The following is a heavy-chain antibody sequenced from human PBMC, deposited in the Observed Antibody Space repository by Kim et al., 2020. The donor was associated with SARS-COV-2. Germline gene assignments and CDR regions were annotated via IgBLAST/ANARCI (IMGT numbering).Heavy chain of an antibody. V-gene: IGHV7-4-1*02. CDR3: ATLTTVTNYYGMDV. CDR2: INTNTGNP. Sequence: ASVKVSCKASGYTFTSYAMNWVRQAPGQGLEWMGWINTNTGNPTYAQGFTGRFVFSLDTSVSTAYLQISSLKAEDTAVYYCATLTTVTNYYGMDVWGQGTTVTVSS. J-gene: IGHJ6*02. CDR1: GYTFTSYA. D-gene: IGHD4-17*01.